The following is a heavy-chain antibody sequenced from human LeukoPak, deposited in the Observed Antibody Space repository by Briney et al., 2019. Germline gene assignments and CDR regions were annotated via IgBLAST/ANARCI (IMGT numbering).Heavy chain of an antibody. J-gene: IGHJ6*02. D-gene: IGHD4/OR15-4a*01. CDR2: ISGYNGNA. Sequence: ASVKVSFKGSLYTLTTYVISRMRQAPGQGLEWIGWISGYNGNADYPQKLQGRVTMTTDTSTSTSYMELKRLRSNDTAVYVCARSSSEVLTYYYYAMDVWAQGTTVTVSS. V-gene: IGHV1-18*01. CDR1: LYTLTTYV. CDR3: ARSSSEVLTYYYYAMDV.